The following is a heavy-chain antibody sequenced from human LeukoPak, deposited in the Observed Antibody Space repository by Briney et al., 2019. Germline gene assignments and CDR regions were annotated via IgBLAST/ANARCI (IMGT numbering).Heavy chain of an antibody. D-gene: IGHD3-10*01. CDR1: GFTFSSYA. J-gene: IGHJ4*02. CDR3: ARGWFGELFDY. CDR2: IYYSGST. V-gene: IGHV4-59*01. Sequence: GSLRLSCAASGFTFSSYAMSWIRQPPGKGLEWIGYIYYSGSTNYNPSLKSRVTISVDTSKNQFSLKLSSVTAADTAVYYCARGWFGELFDYWGQGTLVTVSS.